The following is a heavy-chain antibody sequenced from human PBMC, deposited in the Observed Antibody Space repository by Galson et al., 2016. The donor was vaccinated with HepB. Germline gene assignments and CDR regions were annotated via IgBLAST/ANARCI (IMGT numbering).Heavy chain of an antibody. D-gene: IGHD4-17*01. J-gene: IGHJ4*02. Sequence: SLRLSCAASGFTFSSYGMHWVRQAPGKGLEWVAVMWADGVKKYCADSVKGRFTISRDNSKNTLFLQMNSLRDEDTAVYFCARAAGDYGNDGFPNFDYWGQGTLVTVSS. V-gene: IGHV3-33*01. CDR3: ARAAGDYGNDGFPNFDY. CDR2: MWADGVKK. CDR1: GFTFSSYG.